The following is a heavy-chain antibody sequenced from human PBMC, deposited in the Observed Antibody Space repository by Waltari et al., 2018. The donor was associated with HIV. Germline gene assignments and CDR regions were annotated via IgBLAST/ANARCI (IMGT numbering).Heavy chain of an antibody. CDR1: GFTLSSYW. Sequence: EVQLVESGGGLVQPGGSLRVSCAASGFTLSSYWQSWVSQAPGKGLEWVANIKQDGSEKYYVDSVKGRFTISRDNAKNSLYLQMNSLRAEDTAVYYCARDRHYDILTGSYFDYWGQGTLVTVSS. CDR3: ARDRHYDILTGSYFDY. V-gene: IGHV3-7*01. D-gene: IGHD3-9*01. J-gene: IGHJ4*02. CDR2: IKQDGSEK.